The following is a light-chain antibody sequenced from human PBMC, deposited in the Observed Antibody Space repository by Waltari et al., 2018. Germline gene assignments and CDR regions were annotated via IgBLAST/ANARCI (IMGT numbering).Light chain of an antibody. J-gene: IGLJ2*01. CDR3: CSYAGSSTPVV. Sequence: QSALTQSASVSGSPGQSITISCTGTSSDVGGYNYVSWYQQHPDKAPKLMIYDVSKRPSGVSNRFSGSKSGNTASLTISGLQAEDEADYYCCSYAGSSTPVVFGGGTKLTVL. CDR1: SSDVGGYNY. V-gene: IGLV2-23*02. CDR2: DVS.